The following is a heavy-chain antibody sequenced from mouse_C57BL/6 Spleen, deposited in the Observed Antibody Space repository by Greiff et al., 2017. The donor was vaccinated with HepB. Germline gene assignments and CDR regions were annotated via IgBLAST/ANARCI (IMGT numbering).Heavy chain of an antibody. D-gene: IGHD1-1*01. V-gene: IGHV1-53*01. CDR3: AGYYYGRGYFDV. J-gene: IGHJ1*03. CDR2: VNPSNGGT. CDR1: GYTFTSYW. Sequence: VQLQQPGTELVQPGASVKLSCKASGYTFTSYWMHWVKQRPGQGLEWIGNVNPSNGGTNYNEKFKSKATLTVDKSSSTAYMQLSSLTSEDSAVYYCAGYYYGRGYFDVWGTGTTVTVSS.